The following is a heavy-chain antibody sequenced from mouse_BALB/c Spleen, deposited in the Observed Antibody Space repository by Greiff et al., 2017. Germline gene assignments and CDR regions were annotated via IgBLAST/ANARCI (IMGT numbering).Heavy chain of an antibody. D-gene: IGHD2-1*01. CDR2: ISSGSSTI. CDR3: ARSGGNYVGYAMDY. CDR1: GFTFSSFG. J-gene: IGHJ4*01. V-gene: IGHV5-17*02. Sequence: EVHLVESGGGLVQPGGSRKLSCAASGFTFSSFGMHWVRQAPEKGLEWVAYISSGSSTIYYADTVKGRFTISRDNPKNTLFLQMTSLRSEDTAMYYCARSGGNYVGYAMDYWGQGTSVTVSS.